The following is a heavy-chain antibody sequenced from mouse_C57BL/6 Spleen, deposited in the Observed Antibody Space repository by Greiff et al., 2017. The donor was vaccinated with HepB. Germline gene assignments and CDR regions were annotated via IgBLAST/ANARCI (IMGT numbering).Heavy chain of an antibody. D-gene: IGHD4-1*01. CDR3: ARNWVYYAMDY. CDR2: ISSGSSTI. CDR1: GFTFSDYG. J-gene: IGHJ4*01. V-gene: IGHV5-17*01. Sequence: EVHLVESGGGLVKPGGSLKLSCAASGFTFSDYGMHWVRQAPEKGLEWVAYISSGSSTIYYADTVKGRFTISRDNAKNTLCLQMTSLRSEDTAMYYCARNWVYYAMDYWGQGTSVTVSS.